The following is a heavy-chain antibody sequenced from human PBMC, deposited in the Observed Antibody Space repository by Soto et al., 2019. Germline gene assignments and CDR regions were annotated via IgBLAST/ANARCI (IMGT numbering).Heavy chain of an antibody. V-gene: IGHV4-4*02. D-gene: IGHD6-19*01. Sequence: SETLSLTCAVSGGSISSSNWWSWVRQPPGKGLEWIGEIYHSGSTNYNPSLKSRVTISVDKSKNQFSLKLSSVTAADTAVYYCARVPPGGVAGTIYFDYWGQGTLVTVSS. CDR2: IYHSGST. J-gene: IGHJ4*02. CDR3: ARVPPGGVAGTIYFDY. CDR1: GGSISSSNW.